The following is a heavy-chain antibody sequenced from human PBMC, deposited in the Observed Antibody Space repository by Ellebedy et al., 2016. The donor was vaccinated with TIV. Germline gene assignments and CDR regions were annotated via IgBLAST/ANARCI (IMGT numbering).Heavy chain of an antibody. J-gene: IGHJ4*02. CDR3: TRDRGYNYGYVY. Sequence: ASVKVSCKASGYTFTSYTIHWVRQAPGQRLEWVGWINPGKGNTRYSQNFQGRVTFTGDTSASTAYMDLSGLRSEDTAVYYCTRDRGYNYGYVYWGQGTLVTVSS. CDR2: INPGKGNT. V-gene: IGHV1-3*01. CDR1: GYTFTSYT. D-gene: IGHD5-18*01.